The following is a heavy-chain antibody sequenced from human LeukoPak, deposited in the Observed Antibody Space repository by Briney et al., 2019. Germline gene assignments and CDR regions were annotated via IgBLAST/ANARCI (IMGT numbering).Heavy chain of an antibody. CDR2: IYYSGST. CDR1: GGSISSSSYY. V-gene: IGHV4-39*07. CDR3: ARDLKYYDSRPLDY. J-gene: IGHJ4*02. Sequence: SETLSPTCTVPGGSISSSSYYWGWTRHPPGKGLEWIGSIYYSGSTYYNPPLKSRVTISVDTSKNQCSLKVSSVTAADTAVYYCARDLKYYDSRPLDYWGQGTLVTVSS. D-gene: IGHD3-22*01.